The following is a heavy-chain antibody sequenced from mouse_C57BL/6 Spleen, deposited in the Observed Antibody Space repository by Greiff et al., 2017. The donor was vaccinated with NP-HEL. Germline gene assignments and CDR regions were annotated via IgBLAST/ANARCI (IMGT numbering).Heavy chain of an antibody. CDR3: ARGLRLRVAY. D-gene: IGHD3-2*02. CDR2: IDPSDSYT. CDR1: GYTFTSYW. Sequence: QVQLQQPGAELVMPGASVKLSCKASGYTFTSYWMHWVKQRPGQGLEWIGEIDPSDSYTNYNQKFKGKSTLTVDKSSSTAYMQLSSLTSEDSAVYYCARGLRLRVAYWGQGTLVTVSA. J-gene: IGHJ3*01. V-gene: IGHV1-69*01.